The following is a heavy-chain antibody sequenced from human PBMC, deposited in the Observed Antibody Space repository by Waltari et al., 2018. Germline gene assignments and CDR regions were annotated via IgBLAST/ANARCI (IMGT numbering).Heavy chain of an antibody. CDR2: ISSSSSTI. Sequence: EVQLVESGGGLVQPGGSLRLSCAASGFTFSSYSMNWVRQAPGKGLEWVSYISSSSSTIYYADSVKGRLTISRDNAKNSLYLQMNSLRAEDTAVYYCARDTGPRIVVVPAAFDYWGQGTLVTVSS. CDR1: GFTFSSYS. CDR3: ARDTGPRIVVVPAAFDY. V-gene: IGHV3-48*04. J-gene: IGHJ4*02. D-gene: IGHD2-2*01.